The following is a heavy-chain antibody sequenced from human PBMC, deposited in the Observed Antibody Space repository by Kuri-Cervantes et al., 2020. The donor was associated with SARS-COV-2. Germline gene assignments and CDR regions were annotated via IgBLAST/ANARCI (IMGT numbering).Heavy chain of an antibody. Sequence: GESLKISCAASGFNFNIYGMHWVRQAPGKGLEWVASLSYDGSSESYADSVKGRFTISRDNSKDTLYLEMNSLRSEDTAVYYCAVSRGSGRTPPGYWGQGTLVTVSS. D-gene: IGHD3-10*01. CDR3: AVSRGSGRTPPGY. CDR1: GFNFNIYG. V-gene: IGHV3-30*03. CDR2: LSYDGSSE. J-gene: IGHJ4*02.